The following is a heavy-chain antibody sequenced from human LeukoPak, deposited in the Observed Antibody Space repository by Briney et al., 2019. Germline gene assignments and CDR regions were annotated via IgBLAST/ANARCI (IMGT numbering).Heavy chain of an antibody. CDR3: ARVLPGKIWAQPVYFDY. D-gene: IGHD7-27*01. Sequence: QTGGSLRLSCAASGFTVSSNYMSWVRQAPGKGPEWVSVIYSGGSTYYADSVKGRFTISRDNSKNTLYLQMNSLRAEDTAVYYCARVLPGKIWAQPVYFDYWGQGTLVTVSS. CDR2: IYSGGST. V-gene: IGHV3-53*01. J-gene: IGHJ4*02. CDR1: GFTVSSNY.